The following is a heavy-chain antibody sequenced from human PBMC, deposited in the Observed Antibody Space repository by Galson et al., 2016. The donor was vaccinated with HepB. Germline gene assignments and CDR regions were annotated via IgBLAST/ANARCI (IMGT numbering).Heavy chain of an antibody. J-gene: IGHJ4*02. Sequence: PALVKPTQTLTLSCTVSGFSLTNGLMGLSWLRQPPGEALQWLAHIFAHDEKVYSPSLKSRLALSRDISKNQVVLTIPNLFPADTATYYCARTHGRSPTYDFGFWGPGILVTVSS. D-gene: IGHD2-2*01. CDR1: GFSLTNGLMG. CDR3: ARTHGRSPTYDFGF. CDR2: IFAHDEK. V-gene: IGHV2-26*01.